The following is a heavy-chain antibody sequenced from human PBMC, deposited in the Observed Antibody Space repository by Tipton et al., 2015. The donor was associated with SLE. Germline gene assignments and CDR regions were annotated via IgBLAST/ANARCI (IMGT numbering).Heavy chain of an antibody. J-gene: IGHJ6*03. V-gene: IGHV4-59*11. CDR1: GVSISDHY. CDR3: ARDWCSSTSCYGYYYMDV. Sequence: TLSLTCTVSGVSISDHYWSWIRQPPGKGLECLGYVFYSGSSDFYRAHYSPSLMSRVIISVDSSKNQFSLKLSSVTAADTAVYYCARDWCSSTSCYGYYYMDVWGKGTTVTVSS. CDR2: VFYSG. D-gene: IGHD2-2*01.